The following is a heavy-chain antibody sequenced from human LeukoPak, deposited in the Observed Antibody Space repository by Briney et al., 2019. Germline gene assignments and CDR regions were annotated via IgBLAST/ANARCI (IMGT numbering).Heavy chain of an antibody. CDR1: GFTFSSYS. Sequence: GRSLRLSCAASGFTFSSYSMNWVRQAPGKGLEWVSFISSSNSYIYHADSMKGRFTIPRDNAKNSLFLQMNSLRAEDTAVYYCATGGVGATSPLFIDYWGQGTLVTVSS. D-gene: IGHD1-26*01. J-gene: IGHJ4*02. V-gene: IGHV3-21*01. CDR2: ISSSNSYI. CDR3: ATGGVGATSPLFIDY.